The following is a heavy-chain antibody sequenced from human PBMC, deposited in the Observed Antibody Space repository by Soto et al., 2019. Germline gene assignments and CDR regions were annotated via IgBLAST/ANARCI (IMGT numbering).Heavy chain of an antibody. Sequence: GESLKISCKGSGYSFTSYWIGWVRQMPGKGLEWMGIIYPVNSDARYSPSFQGQVTISADKSISTAYLQWSSLKASDTAMYYCARGLAAAGTHYYYYGMDVWGQGTTVTVSS. CDR3: ARGLAAAGTHYYYYGMDV. CDR1: GYSFTSYW. CDR2: IYPVNSDA. V-gene: IGHV5-51*01. J-gene: IGHJ6*02. D-gene: IGHD6-13*01.